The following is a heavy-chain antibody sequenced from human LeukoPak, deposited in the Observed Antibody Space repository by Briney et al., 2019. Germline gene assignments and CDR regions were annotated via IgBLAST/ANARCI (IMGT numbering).Heavy chain of an antibody. Sequence: SETLSLTCVVSGYSISSDYFWGWIRQPPGKGLEWIGTISHSGTTYYKSSLKSRVTISLDTSKNQFSLELTSVTAADTAVYYCVRDVGQLRSDYWGQGTLVTVSS. D-gene: IGHD2-2*01. CDR1: GYSISSDYF. CDR3: VRDVGQLRSDY. CDR2: ISHSGTT. J-gene: IGHJ4*02. V-gene: IGHV4-38-2*02.